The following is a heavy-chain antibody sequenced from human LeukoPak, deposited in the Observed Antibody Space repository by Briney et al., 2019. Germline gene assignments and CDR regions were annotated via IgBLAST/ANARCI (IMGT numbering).Heavy chain of an antibody. D-gene: IGHD4-17*01. J-gene: IGHJ4*02. CDR1: RGSLSSYH. CDR2: IYYSAST. Sequence: ETLSLTPIHPRGSLSSYHWSSICPPPGEGVERIGYIYYSASTNYNPSLKSRVTISVDTSKNQISLKLSSVTAADTAVYYCASYGDSGNYWGQGTLVTVAS. V-gene: IGHV4-59*01. CDR3: ASYGDSGNY.